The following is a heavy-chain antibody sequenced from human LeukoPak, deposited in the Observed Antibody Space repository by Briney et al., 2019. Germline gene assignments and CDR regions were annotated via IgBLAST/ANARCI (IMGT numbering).Heavy chain of an antibody. J-gene: IGHJ3*02. CDR3: ARGRGSYARDAFDI. Sequence: SETLSLTCTVSGGSVSSGSYYWSWIRQPPGKGLEWIGYIYYSGSTNYNPSLKSRVTISVDTSKNQFSLKLSSVTAADTAVYYCARGRGSYARDAFDIWGQGTMVTVSS. D-gene: IGHD1-26*01. CDR1: GGSVSSGSYY. CDR2: IYYSGST. V-gene: IGHV4-61*01.